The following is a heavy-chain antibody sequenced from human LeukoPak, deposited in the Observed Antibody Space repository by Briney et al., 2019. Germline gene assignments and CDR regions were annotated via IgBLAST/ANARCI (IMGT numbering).Heavy chain of an antibody. CDR1: GFTFRSYW. V-gene: IGHV3-7*01. D-gene: IGHD2-15*01. Sequence: GGSLRLSCATSGFTFRSYWMSWVRQAPGKGLEWVANIKQDGSETYYVDSVKGRFTISRDNAKNSLYLQMNSLRAEDTAVYYRARDGYCSGGSCYYFDYWGQGTLVTASS. J-gene: IGHJ4*02. CDR2: IKQDGSET. CDR3: ARDGYCSGGSCYYFDY.